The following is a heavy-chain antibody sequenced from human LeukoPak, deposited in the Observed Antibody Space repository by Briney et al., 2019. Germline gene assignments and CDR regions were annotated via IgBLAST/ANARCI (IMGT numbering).Heavy chain of an antibody. D-gene: IGHD1-26*01. CDR2: TRNKANSYTT. V-gene: IGHV3-72*01. J-gene: IGHJ3*02. Sequence: GGSLRLSCAASGFTFSDHYMDWVRQAPGKGLEWVGRTRNKANSYTTEYAASVKGRFTISRDDSKNSLYLQMNSLKTEDTAVYYCARGGSYLSAFDIWGQGTMVTVSS. CDR3: ARGGSYLSAFDI. CDR1: GFTFSDHY.